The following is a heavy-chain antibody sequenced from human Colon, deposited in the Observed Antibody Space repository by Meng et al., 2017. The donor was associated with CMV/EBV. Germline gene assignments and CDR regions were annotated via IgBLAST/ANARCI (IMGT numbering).Heavy chain of an antibody. V-gene: IGHV4-34*01. J-gene: IGHJ4*02. Sequence: TGGVSGGPLSGYSWGWVRQSPGKGLDWIGKVSDSETPKYNSALRGRITISLDTSKNQISLRLKSLSAADTAQYYCARLNGYGPLYLDVWAQGTLVTVSS. CDR1: GGPLSGYS. D-gene: IGHD5-18*01. CDR3: ARLNGYGPLYLDV. CDR2: VSDSETP.